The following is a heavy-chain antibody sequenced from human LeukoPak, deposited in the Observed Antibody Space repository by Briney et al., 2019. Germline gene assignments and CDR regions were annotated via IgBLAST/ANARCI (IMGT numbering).Heavy chain of an antibody. Sequence: GESLKISCKGSGYGFTSYWIGWVRQMPGKGLEWMGIIYPGDSDTRYSPSFQGQVTISADKSISTAYLQWSSLKASDTAMYYCARITMVRGVMNFDYWGQGTLVAVSS. V-gene: IGHV5-51*01. CDR1: GYGFTSYW. CDR3: ARITMVRGVMNFDY. D-gene: IGHD3-10*01. J-gene: IGHJ4*02. CDR2: IYPGDSDT.